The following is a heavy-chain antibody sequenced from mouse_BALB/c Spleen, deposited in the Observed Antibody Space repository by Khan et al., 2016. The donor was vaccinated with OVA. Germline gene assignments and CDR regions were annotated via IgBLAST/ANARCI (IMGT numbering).Heavy chain of an antibody. CDR3: TLYGNLAY. CDR2: IRLKSNNYET. Sequence: EVKLEESGGGLVQPGGSMKLSCVASGFTFSNYWMNWVRQSPEKGLEWVAEIRLKSNNYETHYAESVKGRFTISRDASKSSVYLQMNNLRAEDTGIYYCTLYGNLAYWGQGTLVTVSA. D-gene: IGHD2-1*01. V-gene: IGHV6-6*02. CDR1: GFTFSNYW. J-gene: IGHJ3*01.